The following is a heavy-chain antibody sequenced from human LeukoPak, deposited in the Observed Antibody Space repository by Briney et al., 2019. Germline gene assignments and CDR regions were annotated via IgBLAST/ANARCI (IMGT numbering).Heavy chain of an antibody. J-gene: IGHJ5*02. Sequence: SQTLSLTCTVYGGSISSGDYYWSWIRQHPGKGLEWIGYIYYSGSTYYNPSLKSRVTISVDTSKNQFSLKLSSVTAADTAVYYCGRYCSSTSCYGYNWFDPWGQGSLVTVSS. CDR3: GRYCSSTSCYGYNWFDP. CDR2: IYYSGST. D-gene: IGHD2-2*01. V-gene: IGHV4-31*03. CDR1: GGSISSGDYY.